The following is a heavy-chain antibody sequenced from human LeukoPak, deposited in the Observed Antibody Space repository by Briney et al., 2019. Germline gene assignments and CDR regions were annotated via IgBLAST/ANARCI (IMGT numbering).Heavy chain of an antibody. V-gene: IGHV3-21*01. CDR2: ISSSSSYI. CDR3: AREPGSFLPAAANDAFDI. J-gene: IGHJ3*02. D-gene: IGHD2-2*01. Sequence: GGSLRLSCAASGFTFSSYSMNWVRQAPGKGLEWVSSISSSSSYIYYADSVKGRFTISRDNAKNSLYLQMSSLRAEDTAVYYCAREPGSFLPAAANDAFDIWGQGTMVTVSS. CDR1: GFTFSSYS.